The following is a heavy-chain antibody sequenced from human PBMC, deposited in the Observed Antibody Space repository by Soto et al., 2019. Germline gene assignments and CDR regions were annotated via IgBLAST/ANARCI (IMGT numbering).Heavy chain of an antibody. D-gene: IGHD6-19*01. J-gene: IGHJ2*01. CDR1: GYTFTSYD. CDR3: ARRSGSDWYFPWYFDL. V-gene: IGHV1-8*01. Sequence: QVQLVQSGAEVKKPGASVKVSCKASGYTFTSYDINWVRQATGQGLEWMGWMNPNSGNTGYAQKFQGRVTMTRNTSISTAYMELSSLRSEDTAVYYCARRSGSDWYFPWYFDLWGRGTLVTVSS. CDR2: MNPNSGNT.